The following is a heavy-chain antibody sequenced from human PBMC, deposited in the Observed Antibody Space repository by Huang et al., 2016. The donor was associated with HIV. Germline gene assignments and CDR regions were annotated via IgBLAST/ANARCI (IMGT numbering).Heavy chain of an antibody. CDR3: ARLIGSPSFYYGLDV. CDR1: GYRFRSNW. D-gene: IGHD3-10*01. V-gene: IGHV5-51*01. Sequence: EVQLVQYGAEVKKPGESLKISCKGSGYRFRSNWIGWVRQMPGKGLEWMGIIYPGYSAHRYSPSFPGQVTISADKAINTAYLQWSSLKASDTAMYYCARLIGSPSFYYGLDVWGQGTTVTVSS. J-gene: IGHJ6*02. CDR2: IYPGYSAH.